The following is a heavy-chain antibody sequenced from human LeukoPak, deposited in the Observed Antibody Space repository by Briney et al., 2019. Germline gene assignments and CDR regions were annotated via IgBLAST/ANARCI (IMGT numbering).Heavy chain of an antibody. V-gene: IGHV1-46*01. D-gene: IGHD3-10*01. CDR1: GYTFANYY. CDR3: ATYTQSGAQGVSDY. J-gene: IGHJ4*02. Sequence: ASVKVSCKASGYTFANYYMHWVRQAPGQGLEWMGLIHPNDGDTKYTQEFQDRVTMTRDTSTSTVYMELSSLRSEDTAVYYCATYTQSGAQGVSDYWGQGTLVTVSS. CDR2: IHPNDGDT.